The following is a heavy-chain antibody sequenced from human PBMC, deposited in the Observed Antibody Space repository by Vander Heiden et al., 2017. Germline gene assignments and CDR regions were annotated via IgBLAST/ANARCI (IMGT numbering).Heavy chain of an antibody. V-gene: IGHV3-30*18. D-gene: IGHD6-13*01. Sequence: LQLVESGGGVVQSETSLRLSCTASGIGFSYFGIHWVRQAPGKGLEWVALISYDGRKEYYADSVKGRFIISRDNSKNTVYLQMNSLRIKDTAVYYCAKQPSAAEDWLHPWGQGTLVTVSS. CDR3: AKQPSAAEDWLHP. CDR1: GIGFSYFG. J-gene: IGHJ5*02. CDR2: ISYDGRKE.